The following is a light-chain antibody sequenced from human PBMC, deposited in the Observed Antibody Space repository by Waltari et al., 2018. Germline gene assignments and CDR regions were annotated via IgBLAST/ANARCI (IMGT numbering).Light chain of an antibody. CDR1: SSNIGSNT. Sequence: QSVLTQSPSASGTPGQRVTISCSGSSSNIGSNTVNWYQKLPGTAPKLLIYRNNQRPSGVPDRFSGSKSGTSASLAISGLQSEDEADYYCAAWDDSLNGVIFGGGTKLTVL. J-gene: IGLJ2*01. CDR3: AAWDDSLNGVI. V-gene: IGLV1-44*01. CDR2: RNN.